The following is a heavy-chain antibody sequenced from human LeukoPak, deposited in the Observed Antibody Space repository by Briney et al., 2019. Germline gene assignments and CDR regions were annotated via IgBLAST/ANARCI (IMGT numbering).Heavy chain of an antibody. Sequence: PSETLSLTCTVSGGSISSYYWSWIRQPPGKGLEWIGYIYYSGSTNYNPSLKSRVTISVDTSENQFSLKLSSVTAADTAVYYCARDPEMATIRGAFDIWGQGTMVTVSS. CDR3: ARDPEMATIRGAFDI. CDR2: IYYSGST. D-gene: IGHD5-24*01. V-gene: IGHV4-59*01. CDR1: GGSISSYY. J-gene: IGHJ3*02.